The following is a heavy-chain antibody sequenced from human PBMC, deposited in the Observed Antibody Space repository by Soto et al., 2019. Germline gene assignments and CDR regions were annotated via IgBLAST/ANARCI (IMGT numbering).Heavy chain of an antibody. Sequence: LVESLKICWRVSGYTFTIYWIGWVLQMPGKGLEWMGIIYPSDSDTRYSPSFQGQVTISADQSINTAYLQWDSLKASDTAIYYCARPANTVADHFDLWGQGTPVTVSS. D-gene: IGHD4-17*01. J-gene: IGHJ4*02. CDR2: IYPSDSDT. V-gene: IGHV5-51*01. CDR1: GYTFTIYW. CDR3: ARPANTVADHFDL.